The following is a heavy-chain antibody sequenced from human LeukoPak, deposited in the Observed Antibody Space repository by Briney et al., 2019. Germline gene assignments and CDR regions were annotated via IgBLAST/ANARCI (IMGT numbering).Heavy chain of an antibody. Sequence: SETLSLTCTVSGGPISSGGYFWSWIRQHPGKGLEWIGYIYYSGSTYYNPSLKSRVTISVDTSKNQFSLKLSSVTAADTAVYYCARGGAAAGQQLNNFDYWGQGTLVTASS. D-gene: IGHD6-13*01. CDR3: ARGGAAAGQQLNNFDY. CDR2: IYYSGST. V-gene: IGHV4-31*03. CDR1: GGPISSGGYF. J-gene: IGHJ4*02.